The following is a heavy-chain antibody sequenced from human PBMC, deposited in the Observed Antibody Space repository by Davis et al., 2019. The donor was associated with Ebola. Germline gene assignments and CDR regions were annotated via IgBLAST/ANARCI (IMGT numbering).Heavy chain of an antibody. J-gene: IGHJ6*02. CDR2: IYHSGST. Sequence: SETLSLTCAVSGGSIRSSNWWSWVRQPPGQGLEWNGEIYHSGSTNYNPSLKSRVTISVDKSKNQFSLKLSSVTAADTAVYYCARVRSKPYYYYGMDVWGQGTTVTVSS. V-gene: IGHV4-4*02. CDR3: ARVRSKPYYYYGMDV. CDR1: GGSIRSSNW.